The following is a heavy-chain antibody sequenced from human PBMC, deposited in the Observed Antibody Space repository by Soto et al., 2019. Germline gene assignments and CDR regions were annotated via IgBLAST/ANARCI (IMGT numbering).Heavy chain of an antibody. J-gene: IGHJ3*02. Sequence: GGSLRLSCAVSGFNVTNTYMSWVRQAPGKGLEWVSVIYRGFSTFYADSVKGRFTVSRDDSKNTVPLQMNSLRAEDTAVYYCARDRSDSSRDDSFDIWGQGTMVTVSS. CDR3: ARDRSDSSRDDSFDI. CDR1: GFNVTNTY. CDR2: IYRGFST. V-gene: IGHV3-53*01. D-gene: IGHD6-6*01.